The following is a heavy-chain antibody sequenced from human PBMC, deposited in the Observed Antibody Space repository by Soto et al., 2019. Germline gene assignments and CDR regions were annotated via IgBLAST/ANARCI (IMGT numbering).Heavy chain of an antibody. CDR2: ISTYTGNT. D-gene: IGHD3-10*01. CDR3: ARGYYYGSGRPTPGGMDV. J-gene: IGHJ6*02. Sequence: QVHLVQSGAEVKKPGASVKVSCKASGYTFTNYDINWVRQAPGQGLEWMGWISTYTGNTNYAQKLQGRVTMTTDTSTSTAYMELRSLRSGDTAVYNCARGYYYGSGRPTPGGMDVWGQGTTVTVSS. CDR1: GYTFTNYD. V-gene: IGHV1-18*01.